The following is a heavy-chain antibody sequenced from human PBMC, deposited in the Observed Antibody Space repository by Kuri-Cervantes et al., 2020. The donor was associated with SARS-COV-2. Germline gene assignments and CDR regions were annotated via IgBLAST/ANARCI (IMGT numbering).Heavy chain of an antibody. J-gene: IGHJ5*02. Sequence: GSLRLSCTVSGASISSSTYYWGWIRQSPGKGLEWIGYIYYSGSTNYNPSLKSRVTISVDTSKNQFSLKLSSVTAADTAVYYCARSSGDIVVVPVFDPWGQGTLVTVSS. D-gene: IGHD2-2*01. V-gene: IGHV4-61*05. CDR2: IYYSGST. CDR3: ARSSGDIVVVPVFDP. CDR1: GASISSSTYY.